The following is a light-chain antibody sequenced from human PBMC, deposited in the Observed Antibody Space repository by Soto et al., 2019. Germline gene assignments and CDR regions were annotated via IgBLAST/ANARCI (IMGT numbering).Light chain of an antibody. J-gene: IGKJ1*01. CDR1: QSISSW. V-gene: IGKV1-5*03. CDR2: KAP. Sequence: DIQMTQSPSTLSASVGDRVTITCRASQSISSWLAWYQQKPGKAPKLLIYKAPSLESGVPSRFSGRGSGTEFTLTISSLQPDDFAPYYCQQYNSFPWTFGQGTNVEIK. CDR3: QQYNSFPWT.